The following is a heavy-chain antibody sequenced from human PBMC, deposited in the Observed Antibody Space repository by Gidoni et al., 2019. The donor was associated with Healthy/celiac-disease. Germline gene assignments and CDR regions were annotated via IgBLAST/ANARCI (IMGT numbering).Heavy chain of an antibody. J-gene: IGHJ6*02. CDR1: GYSFTSYW. V-gene: IGHV5-51*01. CDR3: ARHLVYPGGRSGWYRIYYYYGMDV. CDR2: IYPGDSDT. Sequence: EVQLVQPGAAVKKPGQSLKSSCKGSGYSFTSYWNGWVLQLPGKGLEWMWIIYPGDSDTRYSPSFQGQVTISADKSISTAYLQCSSLKASDTAMYYCARHLVYPGGRSGWYRIYYYYGMDVWGQGTTVTVSS. D-gene: IGHD6-19*01.